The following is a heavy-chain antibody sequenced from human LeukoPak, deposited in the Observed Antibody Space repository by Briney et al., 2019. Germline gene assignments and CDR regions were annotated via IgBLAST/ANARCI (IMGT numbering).Heavy chain of an antibody. Sequence: PRASVKVSCKASGYIFTSYGIIWVRQAPGQGLQWMGWISAHSGGTNYAQKFQGRVTMTRDTSISTAYMELSRLRSDDTAVYYCVRENLLYYYYGMDVWGQGTTVTVSS. D-gene: IGHD2-15*01. CDR2: ISAHSGGT. V-gene: IGHV1-2*02. CDR3: VRENLLYYYYGMDV. CDR1: GYIFTSYG. J-gene: IGHJ6*02.